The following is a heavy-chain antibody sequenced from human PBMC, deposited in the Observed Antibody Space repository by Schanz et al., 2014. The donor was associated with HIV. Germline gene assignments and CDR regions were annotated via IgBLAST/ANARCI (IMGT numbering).Heavy chain of an antibody. V-gene: IGHV3-30*18. CDR1: GFAFSNFA. CDR3: AKDRNYYDSKYRGKGNYYYYYGMDV. Sequence: VQLLESGGGLVQPGGFLRLSCAASGFAFSNFAMSWVRQAPGKGLEWVAVISYDGRNKYYADPVRGRFTISRDNSKNTLYLQMKNLRTEDTAVYYCAKDRNYYDSKYRGKGNYYYYYGMDVWGQGTTVTVSS. J-gene: IGHJ6*02. CDR2: ISYDGRNK. D-gene: IGHD3-22*01.